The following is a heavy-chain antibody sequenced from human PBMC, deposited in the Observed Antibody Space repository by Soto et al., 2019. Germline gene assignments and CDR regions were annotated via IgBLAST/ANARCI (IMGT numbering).Heavy chain of an antibody. D-gene: IGHD6-19*01. CDR2: INAGNGNT. CDR1: GYTFTSYA. V-gene: IGHV1-3*01. Sequence: ASVKVSCKASGYTFTSYAMHWVRQAPGQRPEWMGWINAGNGNTKYSQKFQGRVTITRDTSASTAYMELSSLRSEDTAVYYCARFPSIAVAGTGWFDPWGQGTLVTV. CDR3: ARFPSIAVAGTGWFDP. J-gene: IGHJ5*02.